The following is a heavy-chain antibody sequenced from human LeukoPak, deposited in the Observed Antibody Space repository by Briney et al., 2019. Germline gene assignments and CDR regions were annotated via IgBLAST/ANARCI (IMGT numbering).Heavy chain of an antibody. D-gene: IGHD5-12*01. Sequence: PSETLSLTCTVSGGSISSYYWSWIRQPPGKGLEWIGYIYYGGSTNYNPSLKSRVTISVDTSKNQFSLKLRSVTAADTAVYYCARVSGYDWESFYDYWGQGTLVTVSS. CDR1: GGSISSYY. CDR3: ARVSGYDWESFYDY. J-gene: IGHJ4*02. V-gene: IGHV4-59*01. CDR2: IYYGGST.